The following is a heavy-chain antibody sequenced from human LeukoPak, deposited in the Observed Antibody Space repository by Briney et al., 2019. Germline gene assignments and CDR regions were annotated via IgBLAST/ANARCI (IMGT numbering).Heavy chain of an antibody. V-gene: IGHV3-9*01. CDR2: ISWNSGSI. J-gene: IGHJ6*02. CDR3: AKDIGCSSTSCYLEDYYYYGMDV. D-gene: IGHD2-2*01. Sequence: PGGSLRLSCAASGFTFDDYAMHWVRQAPGKGLEWVSGISWNSGSIGYADSVKGRFTISRDNAKNSLYLQMNSLRAEDTALYYCAKDIGCSSTSCYLEDYYYYGMDVWGQGTTVTVSS. CDR1: GFTFDDYA.